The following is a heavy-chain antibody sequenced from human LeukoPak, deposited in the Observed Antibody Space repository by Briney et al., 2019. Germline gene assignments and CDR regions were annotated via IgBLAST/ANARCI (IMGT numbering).Heavy chain of an antibody. V-gene: IGHV4-4*07. J-gene: IGHJ6*03. CDR3: ARDAPRFYDSRPYYMDV. Sequence: SETLSLTCTVSGGSISSYYWSWIRQPAGKGLEWIGRIYTSGSTNYNPSLKSRVTMSADTSKNQFSLKLSSVTAADTAVYYCARDAPRFYDSRPYYMDVWGKGTTVTVSS. CDR2: IYTSGST. CDR1: GGSISSYY. D-gene: IGHD3-22*01.